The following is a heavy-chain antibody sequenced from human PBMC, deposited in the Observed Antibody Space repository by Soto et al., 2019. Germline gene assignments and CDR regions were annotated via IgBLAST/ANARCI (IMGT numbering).Heavy chain of an antibody. CDR3: SRVDPGETSPFDH. Sequence: ASVKVSCKASGYIFTSYYTHWVRQAPGQGLEWMGWINPFDGSRMFAQSFQGRVTMTRDTSTSTVYMEVSSLRSEDTAVYYCSRVDPGETSPFDHWG. CDR2: INPFDGSR. CDR1: GYIFTSYY. J-gene: IGHJ4*01. D-gene: IGHD3-10*01. V-gene: IGHV1-46*03.